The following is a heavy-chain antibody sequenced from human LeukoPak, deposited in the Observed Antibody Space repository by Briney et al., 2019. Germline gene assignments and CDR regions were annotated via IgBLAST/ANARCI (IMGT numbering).Heavy chain of an antibody. CDR1: GYTFTGYY. J-gene: IGHJ6*02. V-gene: IGHV1-2*02. CDR3: ARGLYYYGSERSLHMDV. CDR2: INPTSGGT. Sequence: ASVKVSCTASGYTFTGYYLHWVRQAPGQGLECMGWINPTSGGTNYAQNFPGRVTMTRDTSISTAYMELSRLRSDDTAVYYCARGLYYYGSERSLHMDVWGQGTTVTVSS. D-gene: IGHD3-10*01.